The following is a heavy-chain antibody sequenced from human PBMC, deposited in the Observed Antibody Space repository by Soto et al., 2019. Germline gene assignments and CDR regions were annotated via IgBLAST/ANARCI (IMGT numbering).Heavy chain of an antibody. J-gene: IGHJ4*02. CDR3: ARPGIAVAGKGYYFDY. Sequence: GASVKVSCKASGYTFTGYYMHWVRQAPGQGLEWMGWINPNSGGTNYAQKFQGRVTMTRDTSISTAYMELSRLRSDDTAVYYCARPGIAVAGKGYYFDYWGQGTLVTVSS. D-gene: IGHD6-19*01. CDR2: INPNSGGT. CDR1: GYTFTGYY. V-gene: IGHV1-2*02.